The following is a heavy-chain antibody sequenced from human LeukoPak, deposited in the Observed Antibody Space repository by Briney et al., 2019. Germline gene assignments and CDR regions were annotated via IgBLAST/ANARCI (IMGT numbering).Heavy chain of an antibody. CDR2: IYYSGST. Sequence: PSETLSLTCTVSGGSISSSSYYWGWIRQPPGEGLEWIGSIYYSGSTYYNPSLKSRVTISVDTSKNQFSLKLSSVTAADTAVYYCARRIYRSSGWYAPHYFDYWGQGTLVTVSS. V-gene: IGHV4-39*01. D-gene: IGHD6-19*01. CDR1: GGSISSSSYY. CDR3: ARRIYRSSGWYAPHYFDY. J-gene: IGHJ4*02.